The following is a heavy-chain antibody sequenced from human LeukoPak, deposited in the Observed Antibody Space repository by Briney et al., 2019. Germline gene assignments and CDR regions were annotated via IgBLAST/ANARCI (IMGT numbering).Heavy chain of an antibody. CDR3: ARDGVLRYFDWLFPYYMDV. CDR1: GFTFSSYA. D-gene: IGHD3-9*01. J-gene: IGHJ6*03. V-gene: IGHV3-30*04. Sequence: SGGSLRLSCAASGFTFSSYAMHWVRQAPGKGLEWVAVISYDGSNKYYADSVKGRFTISRDNSKNTLYLQMNSLRAEDTAVYYCARDGVLRYFDWLFPYYMDVWGKGTTVTVSS. CDR2: ISYDGSNK.